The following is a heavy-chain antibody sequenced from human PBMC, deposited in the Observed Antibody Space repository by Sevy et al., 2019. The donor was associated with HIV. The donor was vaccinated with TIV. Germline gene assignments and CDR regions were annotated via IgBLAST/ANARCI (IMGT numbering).Heavy chain of an antibody. Sequence: GGSLRLSCVASGSSFGIHWMSWVRQAPGKGLVWVSHINTDGKIIRYADSVKGRFTTSRDNAKNTLYLQMNSLRAEDTAVYYCARGSRGTFGSWGQGTLVTVSS. CDR1: GSSFGIHW. D-gene: IGHD1-26*01. J-gene: IGHJ4*02. CDR3: ARGSRGTFGS. CDR2: INTDGKII. V-gene: IGHV3-74*01.